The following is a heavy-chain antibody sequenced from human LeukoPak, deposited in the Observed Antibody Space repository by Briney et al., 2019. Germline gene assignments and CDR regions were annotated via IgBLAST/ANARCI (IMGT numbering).Heavy chain of an antibody. CDR2: MNPNSGNT. Sequence: GASVKVSCKASGYTFTSYDITWVRQATGQGLEWMGWMNPNSGNTGYAQKFQGRVTITRNTSISTAYMELSSLRSEDTAVYYCARYSGSFDFDYWGQGTLVTISS. J-gene: IGHJ4*02. V-gene: IGHV1-8*03. CDR1: GYTFTSYD. D-gene: IGHD1-26*01. CDR3: ARYSGSFDFDY.